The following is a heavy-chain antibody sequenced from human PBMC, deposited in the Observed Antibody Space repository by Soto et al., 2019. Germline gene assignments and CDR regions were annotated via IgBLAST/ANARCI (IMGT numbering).Heavy chain of an antibody. J-gene: IGHJ4*02. D-gene: IGHD4-4*01. CDR2: ISYDESNK. Sequence: ESGGGVVQPGRSLRLSCAASGFTFSSYAMHWVRQAPGKGLEWVAVISYDESNKYYADSVKGRFTISRDNSKNTLYLQMNSLRAEDTAVYYCARDRYETTVKGGLHYWGRGTLVTVSS. CDR1: GFTFSSYA. CDR3: ARDRYETTVKGGLHY. V-gene: IGHV3-30*03.